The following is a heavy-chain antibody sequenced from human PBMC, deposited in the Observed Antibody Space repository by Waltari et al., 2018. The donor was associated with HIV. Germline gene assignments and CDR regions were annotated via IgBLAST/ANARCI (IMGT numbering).Heavy chain of an antibody. CDR1: GFKFSSFW. CDR2: IKEDRSEK. D-gene: IGHD3-3*01. CDR3: ARDASYFDFWSGGYYYYGLDV. Sequence: VQLVESGGDLVQPGESLRLSCAASGFKFSSFWMNWVRQAQGKRLEWVDNIKEDRSEKYYVDSVNGRFTIARDNVKKSLFLQVNSWRAEDTAVYYCARDASYFDFWSGGYYYYGLDVWGQGTTVTVSS. V-gene: IGHV3-7*01. J-gene: IGHJ6*02.